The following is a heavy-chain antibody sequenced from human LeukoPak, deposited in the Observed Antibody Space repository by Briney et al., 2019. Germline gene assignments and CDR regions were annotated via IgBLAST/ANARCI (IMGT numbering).Heavy chain of an antibody. Sequence: GSSVKVSCKASGGTFSSYSINWVRQAPGQGLEWMGGITPIFGTPKYAQKFQGRVTITADKSTSTAYMELRSLRSDDTAVYYCARVGGGDNWFDPWGQGTLVTVSS. CDR3: ARVGGGDNWFDP. D-gene: IGHD2-21*01. V-gene: IGHV1-69*06. CDR2: ITPIFGTP. CDR1: GGTFSSYS. J-gene: IGHJ5*02.